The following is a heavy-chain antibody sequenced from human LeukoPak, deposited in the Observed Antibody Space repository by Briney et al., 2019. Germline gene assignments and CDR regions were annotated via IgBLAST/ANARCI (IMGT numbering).Heavy chain of an antibody. V-gene: IGHV3-30*14. J-gene: IGHJ4*02. Sequence: GGSLRLSCAASGFTFSSYVMHWVRQAPGKGLEWVAVISYDGSNKYYADSVKGRFTISRDNSKNTLYLQMNSLRAEDTAVYYCAREDSSGWYNDYWGQGTLVTVSS. CDR1: GFTFSSYV. D-gene: IGHD6-19*01. CDR2: ISYDGSNK. CDR3: AREDSSGWYNDY.